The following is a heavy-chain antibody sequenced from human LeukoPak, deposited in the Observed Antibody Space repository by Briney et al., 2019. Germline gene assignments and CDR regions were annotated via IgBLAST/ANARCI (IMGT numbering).Heavy chain of an antibody. CDR3: ARGRHYYDSRGYSFWFDY. D-gene: IGHD3-22*01. V-gene: IGHV3-21*01. Sequence: GGALRLSCAASGFTFSSYSMNWVGQAPGRGLEGVSSISSSSSYIYYAESVKGRFTISRDNAKNSLYLQMNSLRAEDTAVYYCARGRHYYDSRGYSFWFDYWGQGPLVTVSS. CDR2: ISSSSSYI. J-gene: IGHJ4*02. CDR1: GFTFSSYS.